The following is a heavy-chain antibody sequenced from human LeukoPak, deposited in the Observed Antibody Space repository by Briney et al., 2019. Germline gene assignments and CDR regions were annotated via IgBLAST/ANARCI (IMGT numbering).Heavy chain of an antibody. D-gene: IGHD3-10*01. J-gene: IGHJ4*02. Sequence: PSETLSLTCTVSGGSISSSSYYWSWIRQPPGKGLEWIGYIYYSGSTNYNPSHKSRVTISVDTSKNQFSLKLSSVTAADTAVYYCARSGSGSYRSCFDYWGQGTLVTVSS. CDR3: ARSGSGSYRSCFDY. CDR2: IYYSGST. CDR1: GGSISSSSYY. V-gene: IGHV4-61*01.